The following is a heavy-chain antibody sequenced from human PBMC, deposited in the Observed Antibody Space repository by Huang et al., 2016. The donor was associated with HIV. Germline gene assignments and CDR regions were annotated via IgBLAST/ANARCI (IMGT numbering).Heavy chain of an antibody. V-gene: IGHV4-39*01. CDR3: ARLPGSITRIRGVIADPY. J-gene: IGHJ4*02. D-gene: IGHD3-10*01. Sequence: QLQLQESGPGLVKPSETLSLTCTVSGGSIRSDNYYWGWIRQPPGKGLEWIGGIYYSESTYYNPSLKRRGTITVDTSKNRCSRRMRFVTAANTAGYYCARLPGSITRIRGVIADPYWGQGTLVTVSS. CDR2: IYYSEST. CDR1: GGSIRSDNYY.